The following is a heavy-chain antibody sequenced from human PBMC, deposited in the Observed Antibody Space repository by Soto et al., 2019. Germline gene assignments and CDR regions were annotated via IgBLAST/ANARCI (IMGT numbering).Heavy chain of an antibody. CDR2: ISYDGSNK. Sequence: QVQVVESGGGVVQPGRSLRLSCAASGFTFSSYGMNWVRQAPGKGLEWVAIISYDGSNKYYVDSVKGRFTISRDNSKNTLYLQMNSLRAEDTAGYSCAKESIPISGVLSDGMDVWGQGTTVTVSS. J-gene: IGHJ6*02. V-gene: IGHV3-30*18. D-gene: IGHD3-3*01. CDR3: AKESIPISGVLSDGMDV. CDR1: GFTFSSYG.